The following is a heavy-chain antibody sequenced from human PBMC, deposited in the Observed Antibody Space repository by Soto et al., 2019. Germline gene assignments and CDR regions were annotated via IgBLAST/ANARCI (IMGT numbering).Heavy chain of an antibody. J-gene: IGHJ3*02. CDR1: GFTFSSYA. D-gene: IGHD2-21*02. CDR3: AKDGGVWWSDDVGAFDI. Sequence: EVQLLESGGGLVQPGGSLRLSCAASGFTFSSYAMSWVRQAPGKGLEWVSAISGSGGSTYYADSVKGRFTISRDNSKNTLYLQRNSLRAEDTAVYYCAKDGGVWWSDDVGAFDIWGQGTMVTVSS. CDR2: ISGSGGST. V-gene: IGHV3-23*01.